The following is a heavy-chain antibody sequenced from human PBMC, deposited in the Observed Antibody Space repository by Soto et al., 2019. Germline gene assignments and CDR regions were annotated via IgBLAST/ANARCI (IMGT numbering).Heavy chain of an antibody. J-gene: IGHJ4*02. CDR3: ARARRDCSGGSCYTLDDY. Sequence: SETLSLTCTVSGGSISSYYWSWIRQPPGKGLEWIGYIYYSGSTNYNPSLKSRVTISVDTSKNQFSLKLSAVTAVDTAVYYCARARRDCSGGSCYTLDDYWGQGTLVTVSS. CDR1: GGSISSYY. V-gene: IGHV4-59*01. D-gene: IGHD2-15*01. CDR2: IYYSGST.